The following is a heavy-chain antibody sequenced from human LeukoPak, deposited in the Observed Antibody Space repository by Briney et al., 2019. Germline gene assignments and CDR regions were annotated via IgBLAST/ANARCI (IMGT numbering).Heavy chain of an antibody. CDR1: GFTFSSYA. J-gene: IGHJ6*02. Sequence: GGSLRLSCAASGFTFSSYAMSWVRQAPGKGLEWVPAISGSGGSTYYADSVKGRFTIPRDNSKNTLYLQMNSLRAEDTAVYYCVVVRGVNPLYYGMDVWGQGTTVTVSS. D-gene: IGHD3-10*01. V-gene: IGHV3-23*01. CDR2: ISGSGGST. CDR3: VVVRGVNPLYYGMDV.